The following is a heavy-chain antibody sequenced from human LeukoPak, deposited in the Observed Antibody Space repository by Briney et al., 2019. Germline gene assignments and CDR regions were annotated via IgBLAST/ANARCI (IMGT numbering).Heavy chain of an antibody. V-gene: IGHV3-23*01. CDR2: ISGSGGST. CDR1: GFTFSSYA. J-gene: IGHJ4*02. Sequence: GGSLRLSCAASGFTFSSYAMSWVRQAPGKGLEWVSAISGSGGSTYYADSVKGRFTISRDNSKNTLYLQMNSLRAEDTALYYCARVYGSGMGGFDYWGQGTLVTVSS. D-gene: IGHD3-10*01. CDR3: ARVYGSGMGGFDY.